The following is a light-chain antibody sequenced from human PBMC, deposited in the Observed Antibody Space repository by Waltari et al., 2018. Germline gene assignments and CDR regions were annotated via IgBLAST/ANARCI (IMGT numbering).Light chain of an antibody. J-gene: IGLJ3*02. CDR1: TIDLGGSNY. V-gene: IGLV2-8*01. CDR2: EVS. Sequence: SALPQPPSASGSPAPSVTISFPGTTIDLGGSNYVPWYQQHPGKAPKLMIYEVSKRPSGVPDRFSGSKSGNTASLTVSGLQAEDEADYYCSSYAGSNNLGVFGGGTKLTVL. CDR3: SSYAGSNNLGV.